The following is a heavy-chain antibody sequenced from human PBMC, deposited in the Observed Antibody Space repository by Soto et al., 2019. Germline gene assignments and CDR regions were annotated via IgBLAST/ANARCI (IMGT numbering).Heavy chain of an antibody. J-gene: IGHJ6*02. CDR1: GFSFISHW. CDR3: ARHRSYNYDSSGHLNIYDMDV. CDR2: VYPGDSDI. Sequence: GESLKISCKGSGFSFISHWIGWVRQMPGKGLEWMASVYPGDSDIRYSPSFQGQVTISADKSISTAYLQWSSLKASDTAMYYCARHRSYNYDSSGHLNIYDMDVWGQGTTVTVSS. V-gene: IGHV5-51*01. D-gene: IGHD3-22*01.